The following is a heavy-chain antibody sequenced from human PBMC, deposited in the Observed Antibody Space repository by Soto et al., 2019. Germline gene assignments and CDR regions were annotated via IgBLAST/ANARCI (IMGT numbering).Heavy chain of an antibody. Sequence: SETLSLTCTVSGGSVTSDDYYWSWIRQPPGKGLEWIGYISNSGSTFHNPSLRGRLSMSIDTSKNQFSLRLTSVTAADTAVYYCARYKVGGSGSYYNAWFDPWGQGTLVTVSS. D-gene: IGHD3-10*01. CDR2: ISNSGST. J-gene: IGHJ5*02. V-gene: IGHV4-30-4*01. CDR1: GGSVTSDDYY. CDR3: ARYKVGGSGSYYNAWFDP.